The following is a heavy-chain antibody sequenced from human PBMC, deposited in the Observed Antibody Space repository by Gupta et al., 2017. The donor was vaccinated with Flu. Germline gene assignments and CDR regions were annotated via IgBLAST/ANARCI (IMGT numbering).Heavy chain of an antibody. Sequence: QVKLVQSGAEVKKPGASVKVSCKTSGYTFTDYYVHWVRQAPGQGLEWMGWINPDSGGTNYAQKFQGRVTMTTDTSISTAYMELNRLRSDDTAVYFCTRERGLLLLLLGWFDPWGQGTLVTVSS. V-gene: IGHV1-2*02. CDR3: TRERGLLLLLLGWFDP. D-gene: IGHD4-17*01. J-gene: IGHJ5*02. CDR1: GYTFTDYY. CDR2: INPDSGGT.